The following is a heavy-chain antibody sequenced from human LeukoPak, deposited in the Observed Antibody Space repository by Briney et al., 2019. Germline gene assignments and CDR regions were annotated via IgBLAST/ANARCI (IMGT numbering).Heavy chain of an antibody. CDR3: AGGWSLYYFDS. CDR1: GFTFSSYS. J-gene: IGHJ4*02. CDR2: ISRESGSTI. D-gene: IGHD3-16*01. Sequence: GGSLRLSCAASGFTFSSYSMNWVRQAPGKGLEWVSYISRESGSTISYADSVKGRFTISRDNAKNSLFLQMNNLRAEDTAVYYCAGGWSLYYFDSWGQGALVTVSS. V-gene: IGHV3-48*04.